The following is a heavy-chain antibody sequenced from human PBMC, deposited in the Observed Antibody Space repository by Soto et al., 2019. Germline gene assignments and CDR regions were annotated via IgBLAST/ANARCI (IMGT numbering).Heavy chain of an antibody. Sequence: LRLSCAASGFTFSIYAMSWVRQAPGKGLEWVSAISGSGGSTYYADSVKGRFTISRDNSKNTLYLQMNSLRAEDTAVYYCAISLSGWTLFFDYWGQGTLVTVSS. V-gene: IGHV3-23*01. CDR1: GFTFSIYA. CDR3: AISLSGWTLFFDY. J-gene: IGHJ4*02. D-gene: IGHD6-19*01. CDR2: ISGSGGST.